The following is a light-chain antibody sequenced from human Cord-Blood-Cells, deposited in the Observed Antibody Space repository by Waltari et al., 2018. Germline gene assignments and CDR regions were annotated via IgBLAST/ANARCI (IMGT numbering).Light chain of an antibody. CDR3: QQRSNWPYS. V-gene: IGKV3-11*01. Sequence: EIVLTQSPATLSLSPGERATLSCRASQSVSSYLAWYQQKPGQAPRLLIYDASNRATGIPARFSGSGSCTDFTLTISSLEPEDFAVYYCQQRSNWPYSFGQGTKLEIK. CDR2: DAS. CDR1: QSVSSY. J-gene: IGKJ2*03.